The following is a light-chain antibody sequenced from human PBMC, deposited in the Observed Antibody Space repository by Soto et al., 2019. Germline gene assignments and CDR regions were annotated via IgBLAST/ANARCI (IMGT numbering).Light chain of an antibody. CDR2: GAS. J-gene: IGKJ1*01. Sequence: EIVLTQSPGTLSLSPGERATLSCRASESVASNYLACYQHKPGQAPRLLFFGASDRATAIPDRFSGSGSGTDFTLTISRVEPEDFAVYYCHQYGRSPWTLGQGPRCIS. CDR1: ESVASNY. V-gene: IGKV3-20*01. CDR3: HQYGRSPWT.